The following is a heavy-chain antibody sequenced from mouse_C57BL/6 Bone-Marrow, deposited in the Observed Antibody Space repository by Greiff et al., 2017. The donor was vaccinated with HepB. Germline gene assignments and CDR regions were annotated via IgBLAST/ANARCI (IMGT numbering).Heavy chain of an antibody. CDR2: IYPGDGDT. CDR3: ARSTYGSSWYFDV. V-gene: IGHV1-82*01. D-gene: IGHD1-1*01. Sequence: QVQLQQSGPELVKPGASVKISCKASGYAFSSSWMNWVKQRPGKGLEWIGRIYPGDGDTNYNGKFKGKATLTADKSSSTAYMQLSSLTSEDSAVYFCARSTYGSSWYFDVWGTGTTVTVSS. CDR1: GYAFSSSW. J-gene: IGHJ1*03.